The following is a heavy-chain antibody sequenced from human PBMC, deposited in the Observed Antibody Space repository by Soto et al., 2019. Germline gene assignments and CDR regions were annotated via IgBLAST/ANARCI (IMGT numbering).Heavy chain of an antibody. Sequence: QVQLVQSGAEVKKPGASVKVSCKASGYTLTNYGISWVRQAPGQGLEWMGWISAYNGNTNYAQKLQGRVTMTTDTSTSTAYMELRSLRSDDTAVYYCATYSSGWYGNGMEVWGQGTTVTVSS. CDR1: GYTLTNYG. D-gene: IGHD6-19*01. CDR3: ATYSSGWYGNGMEV. CDR2: ISAYNGNT. J-gene: IGHJ6*02. V-gene: IGHV1-18*01.